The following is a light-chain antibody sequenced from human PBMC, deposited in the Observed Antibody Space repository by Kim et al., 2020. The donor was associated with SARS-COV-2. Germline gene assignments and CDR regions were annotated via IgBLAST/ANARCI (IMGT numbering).Light chain of an antibody. V-gene: IGLV2-14*03. Sequence: LTQPASVSGSPGQSITISCTGTSSDVGGYNYVSWYQQHPGKAPKLMIYDVSNRPSGVSNRFSGSKSGNTASLTISGLQAEDEADYYCSSYTSSSTPVVFGGGTQLTVL. J-gene: IGLJ2*01. CDR1: SSDVGGYNY. CDR3: SSYTSSSTPVV. CDR2: DVS.